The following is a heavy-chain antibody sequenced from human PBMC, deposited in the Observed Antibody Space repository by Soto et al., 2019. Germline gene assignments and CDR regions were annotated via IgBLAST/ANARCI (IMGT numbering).Heavy chain of an antibody. CDR2: MNPKSGNR. D-gene: IGHD2-21*02. J-gene: IGHJ5*02. V-gene: IGHV1-8*01. Sequence: QVQLVQSGAEVKKPGASMKVSCKASGYTFTNYDINWVRQATGQGLEWMGWMNPKSGNRGYAPKYQGRVTITRNTSISTAYMEMSSLRSEDTAIYYCAREVSGDWSGWFEPWGQGTLVTVSS. CDR1: GYTFTNYD. CDR3: AREVSGDWSGWFEP.